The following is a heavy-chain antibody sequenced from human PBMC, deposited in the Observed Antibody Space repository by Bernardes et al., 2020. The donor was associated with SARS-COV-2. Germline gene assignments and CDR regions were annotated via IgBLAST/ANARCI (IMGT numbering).Heavy chain of an antibody. CDR1: WLTVSTKD. D-gene: IGHD2-2*01. J-gene: IGHJ6*02. Sequence: GGLRRLSAAASWLTVSTKDVSWVLPSPGKGLEWVPVTYSGGNTYYTDSVKGRFTISRDESKNTLYLQMNSLRAEDTAVYYCVRDSDCSSTSCHEPYGMDVWGQGTTVTVSS. CDR2: TYSGGNT. V-gene: IGHV3-53*01. CDR3: VRDSDCSSTSCHEPYGMDV.